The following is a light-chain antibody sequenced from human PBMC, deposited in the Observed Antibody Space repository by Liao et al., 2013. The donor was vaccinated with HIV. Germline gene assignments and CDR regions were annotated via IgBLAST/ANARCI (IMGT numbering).Light chain of an antibody. J-gene: IGLJ2*01. V-gene: IGLV3-21*01. CDR1: DIRGKS. CDR3: QGWDSNTVV. CDR2: YDS. Sequence: SYELTQPPSVSVAAGKTARLTCGGDDIRGKSVHWYQQQPGQAPVLVISYDSERPSGIPERFSGSNSGNTATLTISGTQAMDEADYYCQGWDSNTVVFGGGTKLTVL.